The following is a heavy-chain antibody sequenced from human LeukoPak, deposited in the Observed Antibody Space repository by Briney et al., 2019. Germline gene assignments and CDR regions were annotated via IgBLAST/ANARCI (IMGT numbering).Heavy chain of an antibody. D-gene: IGHD3-10*01. J-gene: IGHJ3*02. CDR3: AKGSRSMVRQDGGAFDI. Sequence: GGSLRLSCAASGFTFSDYYMSWIRQAPGKGLEWVSYISSSGSTIYYADSVKGRFTISRDNAKNSLYLQMNSLRAEDTAVYYCAKGSRSMVRQDGGAFDIWGQGTKVTVSS. CDR1: GFTFSDYY. CDR2: ISSSGSTI. V-gene: IGHV3-11*04.